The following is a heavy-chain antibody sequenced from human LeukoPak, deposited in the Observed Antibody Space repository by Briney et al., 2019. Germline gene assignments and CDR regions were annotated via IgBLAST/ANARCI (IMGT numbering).Heavy chain of an antibody. V-gene: IGHV1-2*06. CDR3: ARTPNVLRFLEWSRYYGMDV. CDR2: ISPNSGGT. J-gene: IGHJ6*02. D-gene: IGHD3-3*01. Sequence: ASVKVSCKASGYTFTGYYMHWVRQAPGQGLEWMGRISPNSGGTNYAQKFQGRVTMTRDTSISTAYMELSRLRSDDTAVYYCARTPNVLRFLEWSRYYGMDVWGQGTTVTVSS. CDR1: GYTFTGYY.